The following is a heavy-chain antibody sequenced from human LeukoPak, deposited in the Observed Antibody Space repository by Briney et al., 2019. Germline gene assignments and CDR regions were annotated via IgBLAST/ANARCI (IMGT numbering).Heavy chain of an antibody. CDR2: IRYDGSNK. J-gene: IGHJ4*02. V-gene: IGHV3-30*02. CDR1: GFTFSSYG. D-gene: IGHD3-22*01. Sequence: PGGSLRLSCAASGFTFSSYGMHWVRQAPGKGLEWVAFIRYDGSNKYYADSVKGRFTISRDNAKNSLYLQMNSLRAEDTAVYYCARDMNYYDSSAFGYWGQGTLVTVSS. CDR3: ARDMNYYDSSAFGY.